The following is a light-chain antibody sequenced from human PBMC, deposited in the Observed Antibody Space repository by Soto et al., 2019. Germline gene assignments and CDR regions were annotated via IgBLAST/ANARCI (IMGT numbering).Light chain of an antibody. CDR2: EVS. V-gene: IGLV2-14*01. Sequence: QSALTQPASVSGSPGQSITISCTGTGSDAGGYNYVSWYQQHPGKAPKLMIYEVSNRPSGVSNRFSGSKSGNTASLTISGRQAEDEAAYYCSSYTSSTTLGVLFGGGTKLTVL. CDR1: GSDAGGYNY. CDR3: SSYTSSTTLGVL. J-gene: IGLJ2*01.